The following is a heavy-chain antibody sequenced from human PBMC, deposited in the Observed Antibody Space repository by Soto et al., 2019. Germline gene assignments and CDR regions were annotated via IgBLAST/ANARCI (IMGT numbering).Heavy chain of an antibody. Sequence: SETLSLTCTVSGGSISSGGYYWSWIRQHPGKGLEWIGYIYYSGSTYYNPSLKSRVTISVDTSKNQFSLKLSSVTAADTAVYYCARDQGYCSGGSCYSGAYYYYGMDVWAQGTTVTVSS. CDR2: IYYSGST. J-gene: IGHJ6*02. D-gene: IGHD2-15*01. CDR3: ARDQGYCSGGSCYSGAYYYYGMDV. CDR1: GGSISSGGYY. V-gene: IGHV4-31*03.